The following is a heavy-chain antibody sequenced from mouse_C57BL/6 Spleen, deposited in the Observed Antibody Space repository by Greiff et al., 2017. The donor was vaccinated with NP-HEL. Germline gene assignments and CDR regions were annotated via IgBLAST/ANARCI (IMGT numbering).Heavy chain of an antibody. V-gene: IGHV6-6*01. CDR2: IRNQANNHAT. CDR1: GFTFSDAW. Sequence: EVKLEESGGGLVQPGGSMTLSCAASGFTFSDAWLDWVRQSPETGLEWVAEIRNQANNHATSYAESVKGRFTISRDDSKSSVYLQMNSLRAEDTGRYYCTRGGLRYFDVWGTGTTVTVSS. CDR3: TRGGLRYFDV. D-gene: IGHD2-4*01. J-gene: IGHJ1*03.